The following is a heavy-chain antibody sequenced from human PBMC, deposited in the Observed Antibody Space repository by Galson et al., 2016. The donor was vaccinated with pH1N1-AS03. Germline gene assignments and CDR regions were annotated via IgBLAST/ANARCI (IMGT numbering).Heavy chain of an antibody. Sequence: SLRLSCAASGFTFGDYPLTWFRQAPGKGLEWVGFIRSKTYGGTTEYAASVKGRFTISRDDSKSIAYLQMNSLKTEDTAVYYCARARTSPGSLAGVGFDIWGQGTMVTVSP. CDR3: ARARTSPGSLAGVGFDI. CDR1: GFTFGDYP. J-gene: IGHJ3*02. CDR2: IRSKTYGGTT. V-gene: IGHV3-49*03.